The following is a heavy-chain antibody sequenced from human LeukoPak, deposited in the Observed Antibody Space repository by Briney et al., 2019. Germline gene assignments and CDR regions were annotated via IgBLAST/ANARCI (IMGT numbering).Heavy chain of an antibody. CDR2: IKQDGSEK. Sequence: GGSLRLSCAASGFTFSSYWMSWVRQAPGKGLEWVANIKQDGSEKYYVDSVKGRFTISRDNAKNSLYLQMNSLRAEDTALYYCAKDTVSSGVDYWGQGTLVTVSS. CDR1: GFTFSSYW. J-gene: IGHJ4*02. V-gene: IGHV3-7*03. CDR3: AKDTVSSGVDY. D-gene: IGHD6-25*01.